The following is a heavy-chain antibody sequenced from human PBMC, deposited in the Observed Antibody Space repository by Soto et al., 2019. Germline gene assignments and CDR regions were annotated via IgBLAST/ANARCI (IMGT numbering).Heavy chain of an antibody. CDR2: ISGRGGST. J-gene: IGHJ5*02. CDR3: AKDVKNVWTKGNWFDL. Sequence: XXSLRLSCAAAGFTFRRYAMRCVRQAPGKGLEWVSAISGRGGSTYYADSVKGRSTISRDNSKNTVYLQMNSLRAEHTAVYYCAKDVKNVWTKGNWFDLWGQGTLVTVSS. CDR1: GFTFRRYA. D-gene: IGHD1-1*01. V-gene: IGHV3-23*01.